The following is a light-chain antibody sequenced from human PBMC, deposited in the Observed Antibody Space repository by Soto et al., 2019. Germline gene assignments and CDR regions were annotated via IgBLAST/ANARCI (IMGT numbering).Light chain of an antibody. CDR1: QSISSY. CDR2: AAS. Sequence: DIQMNQSPSSLSASVGDRVTITCRASQSISSYLNWYQQKPGKAPKLLIYAASSLQSGVPSRFSGSGSGTDFTLTISNLKPEDFAIYYCQQSYSTPQTFGQGTKVEIK. CDR3: QQSYSTPQT. J-gene: IGKJ1*01. V-gene: IGKV1-39*01.